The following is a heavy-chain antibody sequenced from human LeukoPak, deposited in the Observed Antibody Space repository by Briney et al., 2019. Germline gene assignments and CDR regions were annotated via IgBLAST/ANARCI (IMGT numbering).Heavy chain of an antibody. CDR1: GFTFSSYA. CDR2: ISYDGSNK. D-gene: IGHD1-14*01. Sequence: PGGSPRLSCAASGFTFSSYAMHWVRQASGKGLEWVAVISYDGSNKYYADSVKGRFTISRDNSKNTLYLQMNSLRAEDTAVYYCAREDGTDDYYYYYGMDVWGQGTTVTVSS. V-gene: IGHV3-30-3*01. J-gene: IGHJ6*02. CDR3: AREDGTDDYYYYYGMDV.